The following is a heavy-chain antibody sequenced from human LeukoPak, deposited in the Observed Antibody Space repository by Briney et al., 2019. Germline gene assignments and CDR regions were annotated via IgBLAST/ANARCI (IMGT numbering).Heavy chain of an antibody. CDR2: IYYSGST. V-gene: IGHV4-59*08. D-gene: IGHD4-17*01. CDR1: GGSISSYY. J-gene: IGHJ4*02. Sequence: SETLSLTCTVSGGSISSYYWSWIRQPPGKGLEWIGYIYYSGSTNYNPSLKSRVTISIDTSKNQFSLKLSSVTAADTAVYYCARGTSVTTPDYWGQGTLVTVSS. CDR3: ARGTSVTTPDY.